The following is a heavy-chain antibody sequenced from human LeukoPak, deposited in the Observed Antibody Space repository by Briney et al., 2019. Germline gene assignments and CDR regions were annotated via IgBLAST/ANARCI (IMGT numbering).Heavy chain of an antibody. CDR3: QDLGTDHYFGAFHM. CDR1: GFTFDDYA. CDR2: ISWNSGSI. V-gene: IGHV3-9*01. D-gene: IGHD2/OR15-2a*01. Sequence: PGGSLRLSCAASGFTFDDYAMHWVRQAPGKGLEWVSGISWNSGSIGYADSVKGRFTISRDNSKNTLYLLMKYLRAEDTAIYYCQDLGTDHYFGAFHMWGQGTMVSVSS. J-gene: IGHJ3*02.